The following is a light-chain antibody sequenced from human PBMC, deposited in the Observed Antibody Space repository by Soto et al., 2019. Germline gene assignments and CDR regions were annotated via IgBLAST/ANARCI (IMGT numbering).Light chain of an antibody. CDR1: SSNIGRDY. Sequence: QSVLTQPPSASGTPGQRVTISCSGGSSNIGRDYVYWFQQLPGTAPILLIYTNNQRPSGVPDRFSGSKSGTSASLAISGLRSEDEADYCCAAWDDSLSAWVFGGGTKLTVL. CDR2: TNN. V-gene: IGLV1-47*02. CDR3: AAWDDSLSAWV. J-gene: IGLJ3*02.